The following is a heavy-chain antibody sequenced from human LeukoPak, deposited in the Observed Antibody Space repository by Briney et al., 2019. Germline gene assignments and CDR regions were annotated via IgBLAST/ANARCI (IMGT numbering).Heavy chain of an antibody. V-gene: IGHV4-34*01. D-gene: IGHD3-10*01. Sequence: TSETLSLTCAVYGGSFSGYYWSWIRQPPGKGLEWIGEINHSGSTNYNPSLKSRVTISVDTSKNQFSLKLSSVTAADTAIYYCATHLSGSYYAAFDYWGQGTLVTVSS. CDR1: GGSFSGYY. CDR3: ATHLSGSYYAAFDY. J-gene: IGHJ4*02. CDR2: INHSGST.